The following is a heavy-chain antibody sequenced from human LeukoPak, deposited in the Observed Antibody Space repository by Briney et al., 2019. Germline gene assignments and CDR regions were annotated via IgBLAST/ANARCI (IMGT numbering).Heavy chain of an antibody. CDR1: GFTFTSYA. V-gene: IGHV3-30-3*01. CDR3: ATEDVDIVATIAY. Sequence: GRSLRLSCAASGFTFTSYAMHWVRQAPGKGLEWVAVITYDGSNKYYADSVKGRFTISRDNSKNTLYLQMNSLRAEDTAVYYCATEDVDIVATIAYWGQGTLVTVSS. J-gene: IGHJ4*02. CDR2: ITYDGSNK. D-gene: IGHD5-12*01.